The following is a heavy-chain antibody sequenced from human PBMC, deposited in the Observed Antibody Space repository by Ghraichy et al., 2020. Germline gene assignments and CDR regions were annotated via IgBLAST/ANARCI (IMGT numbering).Heavy chain of an antibody. CDR3: AKGSCTNGVCYFNF. CDR1: GFTFSSYA. D-gene: IGHD2-8*01. CDR2: ISGNGDT. Sequence: GGSLRLSCAASGFTFSSYAMNWVRQAPGKGLEWVSAISGNGDTYYADSVKGRFTISRDNSKNTLDLQMKSLRAEDTAVYYCAKGSCTNGVCYFNFWGQGTLVTVAS. J-gene: IGHJ4*02. V-gene: IGHV3-23*01.